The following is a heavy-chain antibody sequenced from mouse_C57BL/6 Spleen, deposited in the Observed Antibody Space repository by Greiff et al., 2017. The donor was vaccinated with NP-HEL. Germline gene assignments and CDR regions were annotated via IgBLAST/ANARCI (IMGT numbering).Heavy chain of an antibody. CDR1: GFTFSSYA. Sequence: EVQGVESGGGLVKPGGSLKLSCAASGFTFSSYAMSWVRQTPEKRLEWVATISDGGSYTYYPDNVKGRFTISRDNAKNNLYLQMSHLKSEDTAMYYCANDYGSSYGYFDVWGTGTTVTVSS. CDR3: ANDYGSSYGYFDV. CDR2: ISDGGSYT. V-gene: IGHV5-4*01. J-gene: IGHJ1*03. D-gene: IGHD1-1*01.